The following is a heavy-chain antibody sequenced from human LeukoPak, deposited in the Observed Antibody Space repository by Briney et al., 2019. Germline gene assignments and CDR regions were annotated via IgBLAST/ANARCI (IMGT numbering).Heavy chain of an antibody. V-gene: IGHV4-39*01. J-gene: IGHJ3*01. CDR1: GCSISSTGYG. D-gene: IGHD3-22*01. Sequence: RPSETLSPTCAVAGCSISSTGYGWGWIRKPPGKGLEWIGTIYYSGSTYHNTALKSRITMSVDTSRNQFSLKLSSVDAADTAVYYCAKAGVRYFDSTGLYAFDFWGQGTTVTVSS. CDR3: AKAGVRYFDSTGLYAFDF. CDR2: IYYSGST.